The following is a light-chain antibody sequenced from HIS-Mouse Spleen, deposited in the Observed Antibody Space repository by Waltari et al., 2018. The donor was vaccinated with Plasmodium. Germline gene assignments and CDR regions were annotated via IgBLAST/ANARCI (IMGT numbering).Light chain of an antibody. V-gene: IGLV2-14*03. Sequence: QSALTQPASVSGSPGPSLTISCTGTSSDVGGYHYVSWYQQHPGKAPKLMIYDVSNRPSGVSNRFSGSKSGNTASLTISGLQAEDEADYYCSSYTSSSTLVFGTGTKVTVL. J-gene: IGLJ1*01. CDR3: SSYTSSSTLV. CDR1: SSDVGGYHY. CDR2: DVS.